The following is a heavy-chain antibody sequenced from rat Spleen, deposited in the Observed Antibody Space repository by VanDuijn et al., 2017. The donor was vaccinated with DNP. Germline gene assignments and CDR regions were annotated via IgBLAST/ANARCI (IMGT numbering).Heavy chain of an antibody. D-gene: IGHD1-5*01. CDR1: GFTFSNYF. CDR3: TTEAVQLEFAY. CDR2: ISYDDSST. V-gene: IGHV5-20*01. J-gene: IGHJ3*01. Sequence: EVQLVESGGGLVQPGRSLKLSCAASGFTFSNYFMAWVRRAPTKGLEWVASISYDDSSTYYRDSVKGRFTISRDNAQSTLYLQMDSLRSEDTATYYCTTEAVQLEFAYWGQGTLVTVSS.